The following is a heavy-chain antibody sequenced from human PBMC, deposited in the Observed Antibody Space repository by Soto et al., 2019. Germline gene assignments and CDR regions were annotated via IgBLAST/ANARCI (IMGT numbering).Heavy chain of an antibody. D-gene: IGHD1-1*01. CDR3: ARGRYGDY. CDR2: ISAHNGNT. V-gene: IGHV1-18*01. CDR1: GYAFTTYG. Sequence: QVHLVQSGAEVKKPGASVKVSCKGSGYAFTTYGITWVRQAPGQGLEWMGWISAHNGNTNYAQKLQGRVTVTRDTSTSTAYMELGSRRSADTAVYYCARGRYGDYWDQGALVTVSS. J-gene: IGHJ4*02.